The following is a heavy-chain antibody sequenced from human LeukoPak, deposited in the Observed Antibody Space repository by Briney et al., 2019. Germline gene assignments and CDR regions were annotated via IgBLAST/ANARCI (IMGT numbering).Heavy chain of an antibody. Sequence: PSETLSLTCTVSGGSISSSSYHWGWIRQPPGKGLEWIGSIYYSGSTYYNPSLKSRVTISVDTSKNQFSLKLSSVTAADTAVYYCARSGVMITFGGVIESWFDPWGQGTLVTVSS. CDR3: ARSGVMITFGGVIESWFDP. CDR1: GGSISSSSYH. CDR2: IYYSGST. J-gene: IGHJ5*02. V-gene: IGHV4-39*01. D-gene: IGHD3-16*02.